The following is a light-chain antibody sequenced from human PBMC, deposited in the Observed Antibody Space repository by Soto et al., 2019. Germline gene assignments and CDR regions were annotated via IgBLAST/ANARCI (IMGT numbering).Light chain of an antibody. J-gene: IGKJ4*01. CDR3: QQYLNLPFT. CDR2: DVS. V-gene: IGKV1-33*01. CDR1: QDIKNY. Sequence: DVQMTQSPSSLSASVGDRVTISCPAGQDIKNYLNWYQQKPGKAPELLIYDVSTLGTGLPSRFSGSRSGTHYTPVISSLQSEDIATYYCQQYLNLPFTFGGGTKVEIK.